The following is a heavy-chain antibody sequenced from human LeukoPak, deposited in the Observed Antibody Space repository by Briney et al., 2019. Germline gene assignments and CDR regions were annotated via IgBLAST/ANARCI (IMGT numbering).Heavy chain of an antibody. V-gene: IGHV3-23*01. CDR2: TNAGGTTR. D-gene: IGHD3-10*02. J-gene: IGHJ4*02. CDR1: GFPFSDFS. CDR3: AKQSYARSLGE. Sequence: GGSLRLSCATSGFPFSDFSMTWVGRAAGKGLEVISSTNAGGTTRYYAESVKGRFTISRDNFHNALYLQMSSLRVEDTAIYYRAKQSYARSLGEGGPGTLVTASP.